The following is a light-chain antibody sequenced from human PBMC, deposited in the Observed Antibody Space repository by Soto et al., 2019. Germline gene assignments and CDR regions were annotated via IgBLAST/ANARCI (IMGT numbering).Light chain of an antibody. CDR2: AVS. CDR1: SSDVGGYNF. CDR3: CSYAGNAYV. Sequence: QSAPTQPRSVSGSPGQSVTISCTGTSSDVGGYNFVTWYQQHPDKAPKLLIYAVSKRPSGVPDHFSGSKSGNTASLTISGLQAEDEADYYCCSYAGNAYVFGTGTKLTVL. V-gene: IGLV2-11*01. J-gene: IGLJ1*01.